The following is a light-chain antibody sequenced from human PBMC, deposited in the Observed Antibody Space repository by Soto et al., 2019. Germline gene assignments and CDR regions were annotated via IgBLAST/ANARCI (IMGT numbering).Light chain of an antibody. CDR3: CSYAGSSTWV. J-gene: IGLJ3*02. Sequence: QSVLTQSASVSGSPGQSITISCTGTSSDVGNYNFVSWYQQLPGKAPKLMIYEGSKRPSGVSNRFSGSKSGNTASLTISGLQAEDEADYYCCSYAGSSTWVFGGGTKLTVL. V-gene: IGLV2-23*01. CDR2: EGS. CDR1: SSDVGNYNF.